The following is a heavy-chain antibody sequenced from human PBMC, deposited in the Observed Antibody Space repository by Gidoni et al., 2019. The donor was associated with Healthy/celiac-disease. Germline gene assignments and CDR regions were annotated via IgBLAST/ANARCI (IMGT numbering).Heavy chain of an antibody. CDR2: IYYSGST. Sequence: QVQLQESGPGLVKPSETLSLTCTAYGGSISSYYWSWIRQPPGKGLEWIGYIYYSGSTNYNPSLKSRVTISVDTSKNQFSLKLSSVTAADTAVYYCASLGQYCSGGSCQDYWGQGTLVTVSS. V-gene: IGHV4-59*01. D-gene: IGHD2-15*01. J-gene: IGHJ4*02. CDR3: ASLGQYCSGGSCQDY. CDR1: GGSISSYY.